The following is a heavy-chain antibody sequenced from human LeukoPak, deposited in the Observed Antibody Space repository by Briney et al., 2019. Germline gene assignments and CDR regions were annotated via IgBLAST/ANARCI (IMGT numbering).Heavy chain of an antibody. D-gene: IGHD1-26*01. CDR1: GYSFSTYT. V-gene: IGHV1-3*01. CDR3: ARDSGSGNNDY. Sequence: ASVKVSCKASGYSFSTYTMHWVRQAPGQRLEWMGWINAGNGNTKYSQNFQGRVTFISNTSATTAFMELSSLRSEDAAVYYCARDSGSGNNDYWGQGTLVTVSS. J-gene: IGHJ4*02. CDR2: INAGNGNT.